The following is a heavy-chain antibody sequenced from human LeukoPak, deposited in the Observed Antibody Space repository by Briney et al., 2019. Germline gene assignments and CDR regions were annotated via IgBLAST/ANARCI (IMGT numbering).Heavy chain of an antibody. J-gene: IGHJ3*02. D-gene: IGHD3-10*01. CDR1: GFYFSDYW. Sequence: GGSLRLSCAASGFYFSDYWMHWVRQAPAKGPVWVSRVNTDGDSTIYADFVEGRFTISRDNAKNTLYLRMRTLRAEDTAVYYCARTRGNAFDIWGLGTLVTVSS. CDR2: VNTDGDST. CDR3: ARTRGNAFDI. V-gene: IGHV3-74*01.